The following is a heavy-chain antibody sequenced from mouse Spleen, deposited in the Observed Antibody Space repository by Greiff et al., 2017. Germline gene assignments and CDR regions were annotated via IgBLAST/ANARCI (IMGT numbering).Heavy chain of an antibody. D-gene: IGHD2-13*01. CDR1: GFSFTSLD. CDR3: ARIYYGDYDYAMDY. V-gene: IGHV2-9-2*01. J-gene: IGHJ4*01. Sequence: QGPLKQSGPGLVAPSQSLSITRTVSGFSFTSLDISWIRPPPGKGLEWVGVIWTGGGTNYNSAFMSRLSISKDNSKSQVFLKMNSLQTDDTARYYCARIYYGDYDYAMDYWGQGTSVTVSS. CDR2: IWTGGGT.